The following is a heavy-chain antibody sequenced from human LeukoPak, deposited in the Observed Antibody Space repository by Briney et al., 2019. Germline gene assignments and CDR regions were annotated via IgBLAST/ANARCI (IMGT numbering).Heavy chain of an antibody. CDR1: GDTVSSNNVA. CDR3: TRWAAGGKYFDY. D-gene: IGHD6-13*01. Sequence: SQTLSLTCDISGDTVSSNNVAWNWIRQSPSRGLEWLGRTYYRSRWYNDYAVSVKSRIIIYPDTSKNHFPLQLDSVTLEDTAVYYCTRWAAGGKYFDYWGQGTPVTVSS. J-gene: IGHJ4*02. V-gene: IGHV6-1*01. CDR2: TYYRSRWYN.